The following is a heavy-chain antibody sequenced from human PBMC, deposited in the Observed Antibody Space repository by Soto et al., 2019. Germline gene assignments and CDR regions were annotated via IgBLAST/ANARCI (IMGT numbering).Heavy chain of an antibody. J-gene: IGHJ3*02. V-gene: IGHV1-69*13. CDR1: GGTFSSYA. CDR3: ARVQRTRHNDAFDI. CDR2: IIPIFGTA. Sequence: SVKVSCKASGGTFSSYAISWVRQAPGQGLEWMGGIIPIFGTANYAQKFQGRVTITADESTSTAYMELSSLRSEDTAVYYCARVQRTRHNDAFDIWGQGTMVTVSS. D-gene: IGHD2-2*01.